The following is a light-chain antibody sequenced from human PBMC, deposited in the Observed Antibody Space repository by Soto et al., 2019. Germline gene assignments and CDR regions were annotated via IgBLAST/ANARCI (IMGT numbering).Light chain of an antibody. CDR1: TGAVTSGYF. V-gene: IGLV7-43*01. Sequence: QAVVTQEPSLTVSPGGTVTLTCASSTGAVTSGYFPNWFQQKPGQAPRTLIYSTNNRHSWTPARFSGSLLGGQATLTLSGVQAEDEAEYYCLLYFGGAGVFGGGTKLTVL. J-gene: IGLJ3*02. CDR2: STN. CDR3: LLYFGGAGV.